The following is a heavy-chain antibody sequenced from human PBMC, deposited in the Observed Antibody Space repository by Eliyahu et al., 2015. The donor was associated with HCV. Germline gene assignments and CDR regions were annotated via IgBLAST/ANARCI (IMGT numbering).Heavy chain of an antibody. Sequence: QVQLVQSGAEVKKPGASVKVSCKASGYTFTSYGISWVXXAPGQGLEWXGWISAYNGNTNXAQKFQGRVTMTTDTSTSTAYMELRSLRSDDTAVYYCARDPIRRAYYDILTGYYYYYYGMDVWGQGTTVTVSS. CDR3: ARDPIRRAYYDILTGYYYYYYGMDV. CDR2: ISAYNGNT. V-gene: IGHV1-18*01. D-gene: IGHD3-9*01. J-gene: IGHJ6*02. CDR1: GYTFTSYG.